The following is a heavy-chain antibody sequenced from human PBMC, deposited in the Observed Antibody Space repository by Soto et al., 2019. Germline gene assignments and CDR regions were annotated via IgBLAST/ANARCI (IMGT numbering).Heavy chain of an antibody. J-gene: IGHJ4*02. CDR2: VSHDGRNT. D-gene: IGHD6-19*01. CDR1: GFTFSDYA. CDR3: ANGGRQWLVTSDFNY. V-gene: IGHV3-30*18. Sequence: VQLVESGGGVVQPGRSLRLSCAASGFTFSDYAMHWVRQAPGKGLEWVAVVSHDGRNTHYADSVKGRFTISRDSSKNTVSPEMTSLRAEDTAVYYCANGGRQWLVTSDFNYWGQGALVTVSS.